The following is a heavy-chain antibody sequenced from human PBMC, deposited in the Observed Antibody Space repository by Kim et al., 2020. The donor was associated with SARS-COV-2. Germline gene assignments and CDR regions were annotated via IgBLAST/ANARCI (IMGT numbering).Heavy chain of an antibody. CDR1: GFTFSSYG. J-gene: IGHJ4*02. Sequence: GGSLRLSCAASGFTFSSYGMHWVRQAPGKGLEWVAVIWYDGSNKYYADSVKGRFTISRDNSKNTLYLQMNSLRAEDTAVYYCARAVFEPLAAAGPDYWGQGTLVTVSS. V-gene: IGHV3-33*01. CDR2: IWYDGSNK. D-gene: IGHD6-13*01. CDR3: ARAVFEPLAAAGPDY.